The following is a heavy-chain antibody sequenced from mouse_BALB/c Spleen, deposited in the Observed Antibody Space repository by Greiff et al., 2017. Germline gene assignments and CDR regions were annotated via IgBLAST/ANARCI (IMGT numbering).Heavy chain of an antibody. CDR3: ARRGKRDALAMDY. V-gene: IGHV1-9*01. J-gene: IGHJ4*01. CDR1: GYTFSSYW. CDR2: ILPGSGST. Sequence: QVQLQQSGAELMKPGASVKISCKATGYTFSSYWIEWVKQRPGHGLEWIGEILPGSGSTNYNEKFKGKATFTADTSSNTAYMQLSSLTSEDSAVYYCARRGKRDALAMDYWGQGTSVTVSS.